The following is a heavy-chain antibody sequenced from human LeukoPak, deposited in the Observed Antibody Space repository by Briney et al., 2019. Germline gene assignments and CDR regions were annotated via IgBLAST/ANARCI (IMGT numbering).Heavy chain of an antibody. D-gene: IGHD6-19*01. Sequence: PGRSLRLSCAASGFTFSSYGMHWVRQAPGKGLEWVAVISYDGSNKYYADSVKGRFTISRDNSKNTLYLQMNSLRAEDTAVYYCARDRPYSSGWYGVNWFDPWGQGTLVTVSS. CDR2: ISYDGSNK. CDR3: ARDRPYSSGWYGVNWFDP. J-gene: IGHJ5*02. CDR1: GFTFSSYG. V-gene: IGHV3-30*03.